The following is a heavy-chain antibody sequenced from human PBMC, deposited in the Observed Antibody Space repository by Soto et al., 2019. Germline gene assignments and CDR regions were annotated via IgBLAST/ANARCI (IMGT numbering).Heavy chain of an antibody. CDR3: AKNGQLPYYYSGMDV. D-gene: IGHD1-26*01. J-gene: IGHJ6*02. Sequence: QVQLVQSGGEVKKPGASVKVSCKTSGYTFTRYGISWVRQAPGQGLEWMGWISGYNGDTNYAQKFQDRVTMTIDTPTTTVYMELRRLTSDDTAVYYCAKNGQLPYYYSGMDVWGQGTTVTFSS. V-gene: IGHV1-18*01. CDR2: ISGYNGDT. CDR1: GYTFTRYG.